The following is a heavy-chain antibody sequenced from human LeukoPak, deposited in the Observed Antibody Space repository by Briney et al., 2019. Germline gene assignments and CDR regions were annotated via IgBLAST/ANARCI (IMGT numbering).Heavy chain of an antibody. D-gene: IGHD3-10*01. CDR2: IWYDGSNK. Sequence: GRSLRLSCAASGFTFSSYGMHWVRQAPGKGLEWVAVIWYDGSNKYYADSVKGRFTISRDNSKNTLYLQMNSLRAEDTAVYYCARDYITMVRGGNDAFDIWGQGTMVTVSS. CDR1: GFTFSSYG. J-gene: IGHJ3*02. CDR3: ARDYITMVRGGNDAFDI. V-gene: IGHV3-33*01.